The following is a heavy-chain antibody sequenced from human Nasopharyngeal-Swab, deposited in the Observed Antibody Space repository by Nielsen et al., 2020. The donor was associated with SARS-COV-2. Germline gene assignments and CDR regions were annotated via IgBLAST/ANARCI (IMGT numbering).Heavy chain of an antibody. CDR1: GFTFSSYG. CDR2: ISYDGRNI. J-gene: IGHJ4*02. V-gene: IGHV3-30*18. D-gene: IGHD3-22*01. CDR3: AKGGGSGFYDSSTYCFDY. Sequence: GESLKISCAASGFTFSSYGMHWVRQAPGKGLEWVAVISYDGRNIHYADSVKGRFTMSRDNSKNTLYLQMNSLRAGDTAVYYCAKGGGSGFYDSSTYCFDYWGQGTLVTVSS.